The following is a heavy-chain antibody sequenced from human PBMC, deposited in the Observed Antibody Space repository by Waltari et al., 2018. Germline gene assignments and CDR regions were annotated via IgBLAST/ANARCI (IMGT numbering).Heavy chain of an antibody. D-gene: IGHD2-2*01. V-gene: IGHV6-1*01. Sequence: QVQLQQSGPGLVKQSQTLLLTCAIPGDSVPSHSVPWTWIRQSPSTGLEWLGRTCYRSKWYNDCAVSVERRITISPDTSKNQFSLQLNSETPEDTAVYYCARAEAGAAMLDWGQGTLVTVSS. CDR2: TCYRSKWYN. CDR1: GDSVPSHSVP. J-gene: IGHJ4*02. CDR3: ARAEAGAAMLD.